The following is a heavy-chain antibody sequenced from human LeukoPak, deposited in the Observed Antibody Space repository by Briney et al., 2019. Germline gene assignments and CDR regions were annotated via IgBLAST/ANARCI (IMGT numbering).Heavy chain of an antibody. D-gene: IGHD6-13*01. V-gene: IGHV1-2*02. CDR3: ASYPLIAAAGRYYYYGTDV. Sequence: ASVKVSCKASGYAFTGYYMHWVRQAPGQGLEWMGWINPNSGGTNYAQKFQGRVTMTRDTSISTAYMELSRLRSDDTAVYYCASYPLIAAAGRYYYYGTDVWGQGTTVTVSS. CDR1: GYAFTGYY. CDR2: INPNSGGT. J-gene: IGHJ6*02.